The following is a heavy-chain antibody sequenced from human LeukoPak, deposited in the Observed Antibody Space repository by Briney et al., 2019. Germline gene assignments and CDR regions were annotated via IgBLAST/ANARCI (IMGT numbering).Heavy chain of an antibody. CDR2: IYYSGST. D-gene: IGHD1-26*01. CDR3: ARRLGGSYWDAFDI. V-gene: IGHV4-59*08. CDR1: GGSISSYY. Sequence: SETLSLTCTVSGGSISSYYWSWIRQPPGKGLEWIGYIYYSGSTNYNPSLKSRVTISVDTSKNQLSLKLSSVTAADTAVYYCARRLGGSYWDAFDIWGQGTMVTVS. J-gene: IGHJ3*02.